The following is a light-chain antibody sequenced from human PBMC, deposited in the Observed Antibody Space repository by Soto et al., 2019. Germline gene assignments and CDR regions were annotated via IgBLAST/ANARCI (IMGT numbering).Light chain of an antibody. CDR3: QQRSNWPRT. Sequence: IVLTQSAATLSLSPGKSASPSWRASQNISNYLIWYQQKPGQAPRLLIYDVSNRATGIPARFSGSGSGTDFTLTISSLETEDFAVYYGQQRSNWPRTFGQGTKVDIK. V-gene: IGKV3-11*01. CDR1: QNISNY. J-gene: IGKJ1*01. CDR2: DVS.